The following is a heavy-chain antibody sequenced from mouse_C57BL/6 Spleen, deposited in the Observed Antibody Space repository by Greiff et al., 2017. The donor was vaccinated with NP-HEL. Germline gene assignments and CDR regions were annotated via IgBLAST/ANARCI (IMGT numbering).Heavy chain of an antibody. D-gene: IGHD2-1*01. CDR3: AYGNYPAWFAY. CDR2: IYPGDGDT. Sequence: SGAELVKPGASVKISCKASGYAFSSYWMNWVKQRPGKGLEWIGQIYPGDGDTNDNGKFKGKATLTADKSSSTAYMQLSSLTSEDSAVYFCAYGNYPAWFAYWGQGTLVTVSA. CDR1: GYAFSSYW. V-gene: IGHV1-80*01. J-gene: IGHJ3*01.